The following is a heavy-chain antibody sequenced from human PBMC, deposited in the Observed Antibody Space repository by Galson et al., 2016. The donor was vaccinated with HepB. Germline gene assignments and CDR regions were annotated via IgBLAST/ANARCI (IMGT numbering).Heavy chain of an antibody. D-gene: IGHD3-3*01. J-gene: IGHJ4*02. Sequence: SETLSLTCAVYGGSLSGYYWSWIRQPPGKGLEWIGHVYYNGTTYYKPSLKSRLTISVDTSKNQFSLKLRSVTAADTALYYCARWAIFGVIIIYWGQGTLVAVSS. CDR2: VYYNGTT. CDR1: GGSLSGYY. V-gene: IGHV4-34*01. CDR3: ARWAIFGVIIIY.